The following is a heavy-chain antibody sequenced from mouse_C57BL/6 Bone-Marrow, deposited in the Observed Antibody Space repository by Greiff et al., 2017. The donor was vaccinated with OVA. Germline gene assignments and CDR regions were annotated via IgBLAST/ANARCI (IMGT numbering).Heavy chain of an antibody. Sequence: DVKLQESGEGLVKPGGSLKLSCAASGFTFSSYAMSWVRQTPEKRLEWVAYISSGGDYTYYADTVKGRFTISRDNARNTLYLQMSSLKSEDTAMYYCTRLLDAMDYWGQGTSVTVSS. J-gene: IGHJ4*01. CDR2: ISSGGDYT. D-gene: IGHD2-1*01. CDR3: TRLLDAMDY. V-gene: IGHV5-9-1*02. CDR1: GFTFSSYA.